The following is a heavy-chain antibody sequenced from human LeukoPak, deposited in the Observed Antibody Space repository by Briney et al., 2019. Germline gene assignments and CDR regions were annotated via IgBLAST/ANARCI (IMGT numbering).Heavy chain of an antibody. CDR3: AKGGLSELYCSGGSCYSTLDY. CDR2: IRSKAYGGTA. D-gene: IGHD2-15*01. J-gene: IGHJ4*02. V-gene: IGHV3-49*04. CDR1: GVTFGDYA. Sequence: GGSLRLSCTASGVTFGDYAMSWVRQAPGKGLEWVGFIRSKAYGGTAEYAASVKGRFTISRDDSKSIAYLQMDSLKTEDTAVYYCAKGGLSELYCSGGSCYSTLDYWGQGTPVTVSS.